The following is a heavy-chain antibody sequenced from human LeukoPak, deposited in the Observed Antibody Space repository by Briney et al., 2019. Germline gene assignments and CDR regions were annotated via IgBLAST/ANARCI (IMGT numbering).Heavy chain of an antibody. CDR1: GFTFSTYG. V-gene: IGHV3-30*02. D-gene: IGHD1-26*01. Sequence: GRPLRLSCAASGFTFSTYGMHWVRQAPGKGLEWVAFIRYDGSNKYYADSVKGRFTISRDNSKNTLYLQMNSLRAEDTAVYYCAKKVGAPETYYYYYMDVWGKGTTVTVS. CDR3: AKKVGAPETYYYYYMDV. J-gene: IGHJ6*03. CDR2: IRYDGSNK.